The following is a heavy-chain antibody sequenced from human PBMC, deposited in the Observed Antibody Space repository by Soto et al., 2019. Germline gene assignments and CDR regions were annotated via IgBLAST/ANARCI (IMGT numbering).Heavy chain of an antibody. J-gene: IGHJ5*02. CDR3: ARDWRGAEGFDP. CDR1: GYTFITYG. CDR2: IGAYNDDT. V-gene: IGHV1-18*01. D-gene: IGHD3-3*01. Sequence: QVQLVQSGAEVKKPGASVKVSCTASGYTFITYGFSWVRQAPGQGLEWMGWIGAYNDDTNYAQNFQGRVTMTTDTSTTTSYMELRNLRSDDTAVYFCARDWRGAEGFDPWGQGTIVTVSS.